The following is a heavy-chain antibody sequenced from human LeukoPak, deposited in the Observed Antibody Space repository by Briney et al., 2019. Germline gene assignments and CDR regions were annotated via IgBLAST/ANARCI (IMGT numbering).Heavy chain of an antibody. D-gene: IGHD4-23*01. Sequence: GGSLRLSCAASGFTVSSNYMSWVRQTPGKGLEWVSVIYSGGSTYYADSVKGRFTISRDNSKNTLYLQMNSLRVEDTAVYYCASSVDWDYFEYWGQGTLITVSS. CDR3: ASSVDWDYFEY. J-gene: IGHJ4*02. V-gene: IGHV3-53*01. CDR2: IYSGGST. CDR1: GFTVSSNY.